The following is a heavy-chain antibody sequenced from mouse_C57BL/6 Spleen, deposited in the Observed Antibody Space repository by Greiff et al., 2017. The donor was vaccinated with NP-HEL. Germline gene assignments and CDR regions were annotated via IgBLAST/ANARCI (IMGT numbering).Heavy chain of an antibody. CDR1: GFNIKDDY. V-gene: IGHV14-4*01. J-gene: IGHJ4*01. D-gene: IGHD2-3*01. Sequence: VQLQQSGAELVRPGASVKLSCTASGFNIKDDYMHWVKQRPEQGLEWIGWIDPENGDTEYASKFQGKATITADTSSNTAYLQLSSLTSEDTAVYYCTPDVRWSNYAMDYWGQGTSVTVSS. CDR3: TPDVRWSNYAMDY. CDR2: IDPENGDT.